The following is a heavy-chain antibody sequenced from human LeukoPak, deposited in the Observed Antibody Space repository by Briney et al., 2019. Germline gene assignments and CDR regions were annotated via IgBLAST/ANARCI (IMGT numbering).Heavy chain of an antibody. V-gene: IGHV3-30-3*01. J-gene: IGHJ4*02. Sequence: GRSLRLSCAASGFTFSSYAMHWVRQAPGKGLEWVAVISYDGSNKYYADSVKGRFTISRDNSKNTLYLQMNSLRAEDTAVYYCAGDGVYSSGYYFDYWGQGTLVTVSS. D-gene: IGHD3-22*01. CDR3: AGDGVYSSGYYFDY. CDR2: ISYDGSNK. CDR1: GFTFSSYA.